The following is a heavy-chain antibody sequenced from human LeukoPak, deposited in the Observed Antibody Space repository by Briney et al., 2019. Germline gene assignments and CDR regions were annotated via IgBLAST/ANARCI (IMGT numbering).Heavy chain of an antibody. CDR3: ARETSSGWYVDY. D-gene: IGHD6-19*01. V-gene: IGHV3-11*04. J-gene: IGHJ4*02. CDR2: ISSSGSTI. CDR1: GFTFSDYY. Sequence: GGSLRLSCAASGFTFSDYYMSWIRQAPGKGLEWVSYISSSGSTIYYADSVKGRFTISRDNAKHSLYLQMNSLRAEDTAVYYCARETSSGWYVDYWGQGTLVTVSS.